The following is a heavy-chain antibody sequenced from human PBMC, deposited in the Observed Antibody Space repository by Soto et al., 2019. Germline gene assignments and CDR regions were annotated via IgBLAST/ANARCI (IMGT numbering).Heavy chain of an antibody. Sequence: GASVKVSCKASGFTFTSSAVQWVRQARGQRLEWIGWIVVGSGNTNYAQKFQERVTITRDMSTSTAYMELSSLRSEDTAVYYCAAAEGGSMAGAYWGQGTLVTVSS. V-gene: IGHV1-58*01. CDR2: IVVGSGNT. CDR3: AAAEGGSMAGAY. J-gene: IGHJ4*02. D-gene: IGHD6-19*01. CDR1: GFTFTSSA.